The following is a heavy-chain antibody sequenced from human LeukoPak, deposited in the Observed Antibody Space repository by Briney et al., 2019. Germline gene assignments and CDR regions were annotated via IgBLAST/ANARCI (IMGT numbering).Heavy chain of an antibody. CDR2: IYHSGST. CDR1: GYSISSGYY. Sequence: SETLSLTCTVSGYSISSGYYWGWIRQPPGKGLEWIGSIYHSGSTYYNPSLKSRVTISVDTSKNQFSLKLSSVTAADTAVYYCARDRGSTVVTPSWFDPWGQGTLVTVS. J-gene: IGHJ5*02. CDR3: ARDRGSTVVTPSWFDP. D-gene: IGHD4-23*01. V-gene: IGHV4-38-2*02.